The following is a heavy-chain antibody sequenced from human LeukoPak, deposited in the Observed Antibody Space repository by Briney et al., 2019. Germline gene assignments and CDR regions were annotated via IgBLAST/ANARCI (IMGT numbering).Heavy chain of an antibody. CDR1: GFTFSSHE. V-gene: IGHV3-48*03. J-gene: IGHJ4*02. Sequence: GGSLRPSCAASGFTFSSHEMNWVRQAQGKGLEWVSYISTSGATIYYADSVKGRFTISRDNAKNSLYLQMHSLRAEDTAVYYCASVSEDIAKPGGYWGQGTLVTVSS. CDR3: ASVSEDIAKPGGY. CDR2: ISTSGATI. D-gene: IGHD2-15*01.